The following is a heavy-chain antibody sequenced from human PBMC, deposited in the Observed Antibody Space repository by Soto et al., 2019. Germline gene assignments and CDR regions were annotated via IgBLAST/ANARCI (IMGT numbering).Heavy chain of an antibody. CDR3: ARDFTYYDFWSGYYTYYYYGMDV. Sequence: PGGSLRLSCAASGFTFSSYGMHWVRQAPGKGLEWVAVIWYDGSNKYYADSVKGRFTISRDNSKNTLYLQMNSLRAEDTAVYYCARDFTYYDFWSGYYTYYYYGMDVWGRGTVVTVSS. CDR1: GFTFSSYG. V-gene: IGHV3-33*01. CDR2: IWYDGSNK. J-gene: IGHJ6*02. D-gene: IGHD3-3*01.